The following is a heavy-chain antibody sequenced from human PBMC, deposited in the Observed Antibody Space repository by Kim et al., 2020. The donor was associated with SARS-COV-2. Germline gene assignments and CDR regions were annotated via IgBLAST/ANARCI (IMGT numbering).Heavy chain of an antibody. D-gene: IGHD5-18*01. CDR3: AKDVRAEAVDTASGMDV. J-gene: IGHJ6*02. CDR1: GFTFDDYT. CDR2: ISWDGGST. V-gene: IGHV3-43*01. Sequence: GGSLRLSCAASGFTFDDYTMHWVRQAPGKGLEWVSLISWDGGSTYYADSVKGRFTISRDNSKNSLYLQMNSLRTEDTALYYCAKDVRAEAVDTASGMDVWGQGTTVTVSS.